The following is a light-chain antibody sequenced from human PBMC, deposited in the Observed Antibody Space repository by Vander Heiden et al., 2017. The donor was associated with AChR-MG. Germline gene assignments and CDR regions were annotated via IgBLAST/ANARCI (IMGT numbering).Light chain of an antibody. CDR3: QQCYSTPPLT. CDR2: GAS. V-gene: IGKV1-NL1*01. J-gene: IGKJ4*01. Sequence: DIQMTQSPSSLSASVGGTVTITCRARPVIRNCLAWYQQKPGKAPNLLLYGASILESGVPSRFSGSGSGTDYTLTITSLQPEDFATYYCQQCYSTPPLTFGGGTKVEI. CDR1: PVIRNC.